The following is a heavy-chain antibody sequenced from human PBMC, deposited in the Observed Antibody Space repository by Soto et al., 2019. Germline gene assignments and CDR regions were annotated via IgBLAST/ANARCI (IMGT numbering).Heavy chain of an antibody. J-gene: IGHJ5*02. V-gene: IGHV4-59*01. CDR1: GGSISSYY. CDR3: ARGLSVRVGELLVDP. CDR2: IYYSGST. D-gene: IGHD3-10*01. Sequence: SETLSLTCTVSGGSISSYYWSWIRQPPGKGLEWIGYIYYSGSTNYNPSLKSRVTISVDTSKNQFSLKLSSVTAADTAVYYCARGLSVRVGELLVDPWGQGTLVTVSS.